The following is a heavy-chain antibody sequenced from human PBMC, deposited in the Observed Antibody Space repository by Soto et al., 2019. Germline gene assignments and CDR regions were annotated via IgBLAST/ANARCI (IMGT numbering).Heavy chain of an antibody. CDR1: GGSISSTDHY. D-gene: IGHD2-15*01. V-gene: IGHV4-39*01. Sequence: KPSETVDFTCTLSGGSISSTDHYCVWIPQPPVWGXELLGSIYYAGSTFHNPSLKRRATISVDTSRNQFSLRLSSVTASDTAVYYCARLVFHCLRGSCDDYNFYGLDVWGQGTTVTVSS. CDR2: IYYAGST. J-gene: IGHJ6*02. CDR3: ARLVFHCLRGSCDDYNFYGLDV.